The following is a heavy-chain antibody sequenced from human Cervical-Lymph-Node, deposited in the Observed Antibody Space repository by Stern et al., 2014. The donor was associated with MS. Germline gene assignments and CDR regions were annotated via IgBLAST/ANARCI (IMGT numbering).Heavy chain of an antibody. CDR3: ARGSGDNWFGP. D-gene: IGHD3-10*01. Sequence: QVQLVESGAEVKKPGSSVTVSCKSSGGISWVRQAPGQGLEWMGGVIPFVGTSNYAQKFQGRVTITADTSTNTTYSHLSRLTSADTAVYYCARGSGDNWFGPWGQGTLVTVSS. V-gene: IGHV1-69*06. CDR2: VIPFVGTS. J-gene: IGHJ5*02. CDR1: GG.